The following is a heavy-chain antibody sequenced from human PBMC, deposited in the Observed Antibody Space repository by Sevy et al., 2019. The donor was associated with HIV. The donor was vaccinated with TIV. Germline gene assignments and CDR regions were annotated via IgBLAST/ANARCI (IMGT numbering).Heavy chain of an antibody. J-gene: IGHJ3*02. CDR3: AKDLFYFDRSGHGAFDI. V-gene: IGHV3-23*01. D-gene: IGHD3-22*01. Sequence: GGSLRLSCAASGFTFSSYAMGWVRQAPGKGLEWVSTISGSGGSTYYADSVKGRFTISRDNSKNTLYLQMNSLRAEDTAVYYCAKDLFYFDRSGHGAFDIWGQGTMVTVSS. CDR1: GFTFSSYA. CDR2: ISGSGGST.